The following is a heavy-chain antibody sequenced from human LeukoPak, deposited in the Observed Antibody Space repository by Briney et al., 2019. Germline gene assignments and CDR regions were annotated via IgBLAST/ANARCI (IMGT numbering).Heavy chain of an antibody. CDR2: INHSGST. CDR1: GGSFSGYY. V-gene: IGHV4-34*01. J-gene: IGHJ3*02. D-gene: IGHD4-17*01. CDR3: ARLSVTRDAFDI. Sequence: SETLSLTCAVYGGSFSGYYWSWIRQPPGKGLEWIGEINHSGSTNYNPSLKSRVTISVDTSKNQFSLKLSSVTAADTAVYYCARLSVTRDAFDIWGQGTKVTVSS.